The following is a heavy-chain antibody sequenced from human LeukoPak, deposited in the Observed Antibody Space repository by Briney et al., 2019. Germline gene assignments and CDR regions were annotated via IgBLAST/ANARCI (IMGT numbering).Heavy chain of an antibody. D-gene: IGHD1-1*01. CDR1: GFSFSSYT. V-gene: IGHV3-21*01. Sequence: GGSLRLSCAASGFSFSSYTMNWVRQAPGKGLEWLSSISSSSNYIYYADSLKGRFTISRDNAKSSLYLQMNSLRAEDTALYYCARGDTLPLDYWGQGTLVTVSS. J-gene: IGHJ4*02. CDR3: ARGDTLPLDY. CDR2: ISSSSNYI.